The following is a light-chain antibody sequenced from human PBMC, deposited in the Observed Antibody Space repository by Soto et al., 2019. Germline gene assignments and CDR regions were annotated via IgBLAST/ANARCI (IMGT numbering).Light chain of an antibody. J-gene: IGKJ5*01. CDR3: QQSYSTPIT. Sequence: DIQMTQSPSSLSVSAGDRVTITCQANQDIKTFLNWYQQKPGKAPKLLIYAASSLQSGVPSRFSGSGSGTDFTLTISSLQPEDFATYYCQQSYSTPITFGQGTRLEIK. CDR2: AAS. CDR1: QDIKTF. V-gene: IGKV1-39*01.